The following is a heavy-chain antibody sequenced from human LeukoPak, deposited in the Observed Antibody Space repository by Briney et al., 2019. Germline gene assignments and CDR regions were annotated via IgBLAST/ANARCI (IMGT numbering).Heavy chain of an antibody. CDR1: GGSINSYY. V-gene: IGHV4-59*01. D-gene: IGHD3/OR15-3a*01. J-gene: IGHJ4*02. CDR2: NYYSGST. Sequence: SETLSLTCTVSGGSINSYYWTWIRQPPGKGLEWIGYNYYSGSTNYNPSLKSRVTISVDTSKNQFSLTLSSVTAADTAVYYCARGRSNSDYWGQGTLVTVSS. CDR3: ARGRSNSDY.